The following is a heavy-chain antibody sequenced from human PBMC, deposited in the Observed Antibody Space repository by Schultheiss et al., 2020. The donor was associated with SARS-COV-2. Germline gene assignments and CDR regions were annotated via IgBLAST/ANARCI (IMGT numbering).Heavy chain of an antibody. CDR1: GFTFTSSA. Sequence: SVKVSCKASGFTFTSSAMQWVRQARGQRLEWIGWIVVGSGNTNYAQKLQGRVTMTTDTSTSTAYMELRSLRSDDTAVYYCARDLIRYSSGWYYFDYWGQGTLVTVSS. J-gene: IGHJ4*02. D-gene: IGHD6-19*01. V-gene: IGHV1-58*02. CDR2: IVVGSGNT. CDR3: ARDLIRYSSGWYYFDY.